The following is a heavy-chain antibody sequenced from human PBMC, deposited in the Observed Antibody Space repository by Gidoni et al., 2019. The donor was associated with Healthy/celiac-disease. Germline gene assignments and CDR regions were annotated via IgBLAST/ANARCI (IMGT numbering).Heavy chain of an antibody. CDR2: IYYSGST. Sequence: QLQLQESGPGLVKPSETLSLTCTVSGGSISSSSYYWGWIRQTPGQGLEWIGSIYYSGSTYYNPSLKSRVTISVDTSKNQFSLKLSSVTAADTAVYYCARHVFALGVTLDVWGKGTTVTVSS. CDR1: GGSISSSSYY. D-gene: IGHD3-16*02. J-gene: IGHJ6*04. CDR3: ARHVFALGVTLDV. V-gene: IGHV4-39*01.